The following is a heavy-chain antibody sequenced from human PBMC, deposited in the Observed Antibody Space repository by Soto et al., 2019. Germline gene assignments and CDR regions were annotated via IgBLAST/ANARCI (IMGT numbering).Heavy chain of an antibody. CDR1: GFTFRSYA. CDR3: AATMGPGGLVRDISFAL. Sequence: PGGSRRLSSAACGFTFRSYAMTLVLQSPGKALEWVSSISDRGQSVFFAGSVKGRFTISRDNSNNTLYLQMNSLRADDTAVYYCAATMGPGGLVRDISFALWRQGTMVTVSS. D-gene: IGHD3-10*01. CDR2: ISDRGQSV. J-gene: IGHJ3*01. V-gene: IGHV3-23*01.